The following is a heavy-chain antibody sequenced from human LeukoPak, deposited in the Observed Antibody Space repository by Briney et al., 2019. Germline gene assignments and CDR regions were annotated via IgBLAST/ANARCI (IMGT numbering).Heavy chain of an antibody. V-gene: IGHV3-73*01. CDR3: TSNPSYYTVTPKNNNWFDP. D-gene: IGHD4-11*01. J-gene: IGHJ5*02. CDR1: GFTFSGSA. CDR2: IRSKANSYAT. Sequence: GGSLRLSCAASGFTFSGSAMHWVRQASGKGLEWVGRIRSKANSYATAYAASVKGRFTISRDDSKNTAYLQMNSLKTKDTAVYYCTSNPSYYTVTPKNNNWFDPWGQGTLVTVSS.